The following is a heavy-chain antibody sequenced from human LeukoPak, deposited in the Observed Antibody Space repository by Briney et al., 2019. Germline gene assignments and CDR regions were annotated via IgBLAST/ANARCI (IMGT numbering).Heavy chain of an antibody. V-gene: IGHV1-18*01. D-gene: IGHD5-24*01. CDR3: VRDFPTKSLRHFEY. CDR1: GYTFTSYG. Sequence: ASVKVSCKASGYTFTSYGISWVRQAPGQGLEWMGWISAYNGNTNYAQKLQGRVTMTTDTSTSTAYMEMRSLTSDDTAVHYCVRDFPTKSLRHFEYWGQGTLVTVSS. CDR2: ISAYNGNT. J-gene: IGHJ4*02.